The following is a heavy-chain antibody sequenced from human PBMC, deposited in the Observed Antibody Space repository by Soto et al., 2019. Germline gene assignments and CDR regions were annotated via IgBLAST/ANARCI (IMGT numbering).Heavy chain of an antibody. Sequence: QVQLVQSGAEVKKPGASVKVSCKASGYTFSSYYMHWVRQAPGQGLEWMGIINPSTGSTTYAQKFQGRVTMTRDTSTSTVYMEVSSLRSEDTAVYYCARDRITIFGVRIEGLDVWGQGTTVTVSS. CDR2: INPSTGST. CDR3: ARDRITIFGVRIEGLDV. J-gene: IGHJ6*02. V-gene: IGHV1-46*01. D-gene: IGHD3-3*01. CDR1: GYTFSSYY.